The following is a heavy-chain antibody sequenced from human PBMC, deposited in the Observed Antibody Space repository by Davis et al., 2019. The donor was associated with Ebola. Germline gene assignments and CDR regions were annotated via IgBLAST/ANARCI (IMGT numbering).Heavy chain of an antibody. CDR1: GFTFSSYW. CDR3: ALAHTVTTDY. D-gene: IGHD4-17*01. J-gene: IGHJ4*02. CDR2: ISGSGGST. Sequence: PGGSLRLSCAASGFTFSSYWMSWGRQAPGKGLEWVSAISGSGGSTYYADSVKGRFTISRDNAKNTLYLQMNSLRAEDTAVYYCALAHTVTTDYWGQGTLVTVSS. V-gene: IGHV3-23*01.